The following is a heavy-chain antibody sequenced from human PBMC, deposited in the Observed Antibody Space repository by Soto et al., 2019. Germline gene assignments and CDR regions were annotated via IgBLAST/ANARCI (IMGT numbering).Heavy chain of an antibody. Sequence: LRLSCAASGFTFSSYAMHWVRQAPGKGLEWVAVISYDGSNKYYADSVKGRFTISRDNSKNALYLQMNSLRAEDTAVYYCARGITIFGVVITDTFDYWGQGTLVTVSS. CDR2: ISYDGSNK. CDR1: GFTFSSYA. V-gene: IGHV3-30-3*01. CDR3: ARGITIFGVVITDTFDY. J-gene: IGHJ4*02. D-gene: IGHD3-3*01.